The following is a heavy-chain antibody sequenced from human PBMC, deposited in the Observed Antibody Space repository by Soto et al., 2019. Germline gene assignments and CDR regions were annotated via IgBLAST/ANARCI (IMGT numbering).Heavy chain of an antibody. CDR3: SKLQVQSGPGNYFYGLDV. V-gene: IGHV3-73*02. D-gene: IGHD5-12*01. CDR1: GLTFSDSD. J-gene: IGHJ6*02. Sequence: EVQLVESGGGLVQPGGSLKLSCAASGLTFSDSDIHWFRQASGKGREWVGRFGGKAYSYATEYAVSVEERFTVSRDDSKNTAYLQMNSLKAEDTAVYYCSKLQVQSGPGNYFYGLDVWVQGTTVTVSS. CDR2: FGGKAYSYAT.